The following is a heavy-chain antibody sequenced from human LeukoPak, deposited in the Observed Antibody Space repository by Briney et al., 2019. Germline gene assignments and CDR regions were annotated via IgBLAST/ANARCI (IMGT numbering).Heavy chain of an antibody. D-gene: IGHD3-22*01. J-gene: IGHJ4*02. CDR3: AKRGVVIRVILVGFHKEANYFDS. CDR1: GITLSNYG. Sequence: GGSLRLSCAVSGITLSNYGMSWVRQAPGKGLEWVAGISGSGGRTNYADSVKGRFTISRDNPKNTLYLQMNSLRAEDTAVYFCAKRGVVIRVILVGFHKEANYFDSWGQGVLVTVSS. CDR2: ISGSGGRT. V-gene: IGHV3-23*01.